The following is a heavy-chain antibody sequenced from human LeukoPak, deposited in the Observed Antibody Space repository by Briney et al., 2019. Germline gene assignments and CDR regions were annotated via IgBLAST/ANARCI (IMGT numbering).Heavy chain of an antibody. Sequence: GGSLRLSCAASGFTFSGFWMNWVRQAPGKGLEWVANIKQDGSETYYVDSVKGRFTISRDNAKNSVYLQMDSLRAEDTAVYYCAREEIHNSKSEGFDPWGQGTLVTVSS. CDR1: GFTFSGFW. V-gene: IGHV3-7*01. J-gene: IGHJ5*02. D-gene: IGHD5-24*01. CDR2: IKQDGSET. CDR3: AREEIHNSKSEGFDP.